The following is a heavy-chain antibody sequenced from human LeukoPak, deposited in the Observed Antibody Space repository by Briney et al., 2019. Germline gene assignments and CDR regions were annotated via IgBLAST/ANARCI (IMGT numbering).Heavy chain of an antibody. Sequence: GGSLRLSCAASGFTFSSYSMNWVRQAPGKGLEWVSSISSSSSYIYYADSVKGRFTISRDNAKNSLYLQMNSLRAEDTAVYYCARGERDYPDAFDIWGQGTMVTVSS. J-gene: IGHJ3*02. CDR2: ISSSSSYI. CDR3: ARGERDYPDAFDI. D-gene: IGHD1-1*01. V-gene: IGHV3-21*01. CDR1: GFTFSSYS.